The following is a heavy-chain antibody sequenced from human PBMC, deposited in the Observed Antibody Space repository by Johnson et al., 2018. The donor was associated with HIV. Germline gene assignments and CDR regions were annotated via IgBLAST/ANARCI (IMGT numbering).Heavy chain of an antibody. Sequence: VQLVESGGGLVQPGGSLRLSCVATAFTVSSNYMSWVRQAPGKGLEWVSAIYSDGSTYYAESVKGRFTISRDNAKNSLYLQMNSLRAEDTAVYYCAVMTEIVVVPAATSDDAFDIWGQGTMVTVSS. J-gene: IGHJ3*02. CDR1: AFTVSSNY. CDR3: AVMTEIVVVPAATSDDAFDI. CDR2: IYSDGST. V-gene: IGHV3-66*01. D-gene: IGHD2-2*01.